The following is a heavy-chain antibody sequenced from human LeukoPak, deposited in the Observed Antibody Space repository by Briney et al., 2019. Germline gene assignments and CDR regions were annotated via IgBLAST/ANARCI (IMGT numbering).Heavy chain of an antibody. V-gene: IGHV3-23*01. J-gene: IGHJ4*02. D-gene: IGHD6-6*01. CDR1: GFTFSSFT. CDR2: ISGSGGST. CDR3: AREVEYSTSSCDY. Sequence: GSLRLSCAASGFTFSSFTMSWVRQAPGKGLEWVSAISGSGGSTYYADSVKGRFTISRDKSKNTLYLQMSSLRAEDTAVYYCAREVEYSTSSCDYWGQGTLVTVSS.